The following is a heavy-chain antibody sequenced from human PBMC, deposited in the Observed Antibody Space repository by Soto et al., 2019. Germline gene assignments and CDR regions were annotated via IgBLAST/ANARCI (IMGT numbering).Heavy chain of an antibody. CDR2: ISYSGST. CDR3: ARQACDFWSGYSPYGMDV. D-gene: IGHD3-3*01. V-gene: IGHV4-39*01. CDR1: GSSIGSSSYY. J-gene: IGHJ6*02. Sequence: SGTLSLTCTVSGSSIGSSSYYCGWIRQPPGKGLEWIGCISYSGSTYYNSSLKSRVSISVDTSKNQFSLKLSSVNGEDKAVYYCARQACDFWSGYSPYGMDVWGQGTTVT.